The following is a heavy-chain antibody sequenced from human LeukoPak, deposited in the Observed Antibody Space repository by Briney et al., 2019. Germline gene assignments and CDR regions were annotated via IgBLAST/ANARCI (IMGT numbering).Heavy chain of an antibody. CDR2: GDYSGGT. CDR1: GDSFTSVTDY. CDR3: ARPRRGSFAFDI. J-gene: IGHJ3*02. Sequence: PSETLSLTCTVSGDSFTSVTDYWAWIRQPPGKGLEWIASGDYSGGTYYNPSLESRVTISVDTSKNQFSLKLSSVTAADTAVYYCARPRRGSFAFDIWGQGTMVTVSS. D-gene: IGHD3-10*01. V-gene: IGHV4-39*07.